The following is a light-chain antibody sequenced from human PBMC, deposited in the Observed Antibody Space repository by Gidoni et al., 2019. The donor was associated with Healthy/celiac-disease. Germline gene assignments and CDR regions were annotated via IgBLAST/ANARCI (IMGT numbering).Light chain of an antibody. CDR2: GAS. CDR1: QSVSSSY. Sequence: EIVLTQSPGTLSLSPGERATLSCRASQSVSSSYLAWYQQKPGQAPRLLIYGASSRATGIPDRFSGSGSGTDFTLTISRLEPEDFAVYYCQQYGSSPPWVTFGQXTKLEIK. V-gene: IGKV3-20*01. CDR3: QQYGSSPPWVT. J-gene: IGKJ2*01.